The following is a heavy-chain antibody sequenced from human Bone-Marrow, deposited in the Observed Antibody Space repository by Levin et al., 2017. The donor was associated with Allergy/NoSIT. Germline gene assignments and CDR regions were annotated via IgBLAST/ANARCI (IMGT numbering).Heavy chain of an antibody. V-gene: IGHV1-69*06. Sequence: ASVKVSCKASGGTFSSYAISWVRQAPGQGLEWMGGIIPIFGTANYAQKFQGRVTITADKSTSTAYMELSSLRSEDTAVYYCTREALRFLEWGGYYDYGMDVWGQGTTVTVSS. CDR3: TREALRFLEWGGYYDYGMDV. CDR2: IIPIFGTA. CDR1: GGTFSSYA. J-gene: IGHJ6*02. D-gene: IGHD3-3*01.